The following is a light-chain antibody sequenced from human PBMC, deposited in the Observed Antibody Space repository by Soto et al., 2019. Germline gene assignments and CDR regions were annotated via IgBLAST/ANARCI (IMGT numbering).Light chain of an antibody. V-gene: IGKV1-5*01. J-gene: IGKJ2*01. CDR3: RVYT. CDR2: DAS. Sequence: DIQMTQSPSTLSASVGDRVTITCRASQSISSWLAWYQQKPGKAPKLLIYDASSLESGVPSRFSGSGSGREFTLTISSLQPDDFATYYCRVYTFGQGTKLVIK. CDR1: QSISSW.